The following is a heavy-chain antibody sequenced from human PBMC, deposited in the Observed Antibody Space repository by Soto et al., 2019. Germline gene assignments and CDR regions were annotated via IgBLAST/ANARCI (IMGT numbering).Heavy chain of an antibody. CDR3: ARANYYGSPGDFDY. Sequence: AGGSLRLSCAASGFTFSSYSMNWVRQAPGKGLGWVSYISSSSSTIYYADSVKGRFTISRDNAKNSLYLQMNSLRAEDTAVYYCARANYYGSPGDFDYWGQGTLVTVSS. CDR1: GFTFSSYS. D-gene: IGHD3-10*01. V-gene: IGHV3-48*01. CDR2: ISSSSSTI. J-gene: IGHJ4*02.